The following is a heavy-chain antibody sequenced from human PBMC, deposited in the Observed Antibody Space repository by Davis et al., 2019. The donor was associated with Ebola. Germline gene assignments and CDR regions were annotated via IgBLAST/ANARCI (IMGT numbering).Heavy chain of an antibody. CDR3: ATGAYYGSGYYFDY. CDR2: INHSGNT. V-gene: IGHV4-34*08. Sequence: MPSETLSLTCAVYGGTFRGYYWSWIRQSPGKGLEWIGEINHSGNTKYNPSLKSRVTISVDTSKNQFSLKLSSVTAADTAVYYCATGAYYGSGYYFDYWGQGTLVTVSS. D-gene: IGHD3-10*01. CDR1: GGTFRGYY. J-gene: IGHJ4*02.